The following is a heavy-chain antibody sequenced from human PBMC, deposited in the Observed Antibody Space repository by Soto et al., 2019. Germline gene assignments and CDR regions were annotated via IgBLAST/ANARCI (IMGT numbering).Heavy chain of an antibody. D-gene: IGHD2-8*01. CDR1: GFTFNRHA. V-gene: IGHV3-23*01. J-gene: IGHJ4*02. CDR3: AKVSSAWYAGFFDL. CDR2: LSDSGGSI. Sequence: TASGFTFNRHAMTWVRQAPGKGLEWVSGLSDSGGSIYYEDSVKDRFTISRDNSMNTLYLQMNTLRAEDTAVYYCAKVSSAWYAGFFDLWGQGTLVTVSS.